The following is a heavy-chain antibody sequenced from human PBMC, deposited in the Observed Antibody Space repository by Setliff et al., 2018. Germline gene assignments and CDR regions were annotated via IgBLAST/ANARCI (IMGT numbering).Heavy chain of an antibody. J-gene: IGHJ4*01. V-gene: IGHV5-51*01. CDR3: RFWSGYYKNDF. Sequence: GESLKISCKGSGHRFTSYWIGWVRQMPGKGLEWMGIIYPGDSDTRYSPSFQGQVTISADKSISTAYLQWSSLKAADAGVYYCRFWSGYYKNDFWGHGTLVTVSS. CDR2: IYPGDSDT. D-gene: IGHD6-25*01. CDR1: GHRFTSYW.